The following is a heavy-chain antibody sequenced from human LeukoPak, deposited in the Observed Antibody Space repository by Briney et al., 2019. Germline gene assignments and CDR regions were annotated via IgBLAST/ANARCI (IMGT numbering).Heavy chain of an antibody. D-gene: IGHD5-18*01. Sequence: PGGSLRLSCAASGFTFSSYSMNWVRQAPGKGLEWDSSISSSSSYIYYADSVKGRFTISRDNVKNSLYLQMNSLRAEDTAVYYCARKTGYSYAFDYWGQGTLVTVSS. CDR3: ARKTGYSYAFDY. V-gene: IGHV3-21*01. CDR2: ISSSSSYI. CDR1: GFTFSSYS. J-gene: IGHJ4*02.